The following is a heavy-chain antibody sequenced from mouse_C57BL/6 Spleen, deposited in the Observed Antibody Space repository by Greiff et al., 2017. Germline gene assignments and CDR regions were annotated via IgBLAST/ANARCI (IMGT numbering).Heavy chain of an antibody. Sequence: EVQLLESGPELVKPGASVKIPCKASGYTFTDYNMDWVKQSHGKSLEWIGDINPNNGGTIYNQKFTGKATLTVDKSSSTAYMELRSLTSEDTAVYYCARGLRRSYYCAMDDWGPGTSVTVSS. D-gene: IGHD2-4*01. CDR3: ARGLRRSYYCAMDD. V-gene: IGHV1-18*01. J-gene: IGHJ4*01. CDR2: INPNNGGT. CDR1: GYTFTDYN.